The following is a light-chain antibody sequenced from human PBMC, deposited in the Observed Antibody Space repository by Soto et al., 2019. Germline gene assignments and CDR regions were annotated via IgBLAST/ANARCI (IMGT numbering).Light chain of an antibody. CDR1: QAVSTY. J-gene: IGKJ1*01. CDR2: DAS. V-gene: IGKV3-11*01. Sequence: VLTQSPATLSLSPGERATLSCRASQAVSTYVAWYQHKPGQAPRLLIYDASNRATGVPFRFSGSGSGTDFTLTVSSPEPEDFAVYYCQQRLLWPQTFGQGTKVDIK. CDR3: QQRLLWPQT.